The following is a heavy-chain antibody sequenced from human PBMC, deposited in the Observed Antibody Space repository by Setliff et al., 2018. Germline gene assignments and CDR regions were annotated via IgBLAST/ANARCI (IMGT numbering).Heavy chain of an antibody. D-gene: IGHD6-13*01. Sequence: AGPVKVPCKASGYSFSAYYMHWVRQAPGQGPEWMGIINTGGGSASYAEKFEGRVTITSDTSTRKVYMEVNILRSDDTAMYYCARGGMAAAGRKGVFEHWGQGTLVTVSS. CDR1: GYSFSAYY. J-gene: IGHJ4*02. V-gene: IGHV1-46*01. CDR3: ARGGMAAAGRKGVFEH. CDR2: INTGGGSA.